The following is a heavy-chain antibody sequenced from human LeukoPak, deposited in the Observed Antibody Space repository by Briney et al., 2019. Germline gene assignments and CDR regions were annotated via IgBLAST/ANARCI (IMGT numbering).Heavy chain of an antibody. J-gene: IGHJ3*02. Sequence: SSETLSLTCTVSGGSISSYYWSWIRQPPGKGLEWIGYIYYSGSTNYNPSLKSRVTISVDTSKNQFSLKLSSVTAADTAVYYCARHAFPLDAFDIWGQGTMVTVSS. CDR3: ARHAFPLDAFDI. CDR1: GGSISSYY. CDR2: IYYSGST. V-gene: IGHV4-59*08.